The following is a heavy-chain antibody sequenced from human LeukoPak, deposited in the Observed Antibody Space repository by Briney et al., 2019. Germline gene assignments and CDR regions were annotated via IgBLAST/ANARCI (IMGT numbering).Heavy chain of an antibody. V-gene: IGHV3-23*01. CDR2: ISGSGGST. Sequence: GGSLRLSCAASGFTFSSHWMHWVRQAPGKGLEWVSAISGSGGSTYYADSVKGRFTISRDNSKNTLYLQMNSLRAEDTAVYYCAKVGYYYDSSGYYYPIPFSLFDYWGQGTLVTVSS. D-gene: IGHD3-22*01. CDR1: GFTFSSHW. CDR3: AKVGYYYDSSGYYYPIPFSLFDY. J-gene: IGHJ4*02.